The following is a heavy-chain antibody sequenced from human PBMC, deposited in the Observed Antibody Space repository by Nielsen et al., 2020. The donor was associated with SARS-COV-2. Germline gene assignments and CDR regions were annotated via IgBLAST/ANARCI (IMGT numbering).Heavy chain of an antibody. Sequence: ASVKVSCKASGCTFTYYAIHWVRRAPGRGLEWMGWINPDNGDTKYSQNFQGRVTVTRDTSASTAYMELSSLRSEDTAVYYCARDRSITSRHYSYFYFMDVWGQGTTVTVSS. CDR2: INPDNGDT. J-gene: IGHJ6*02. V-gene: IGHV1-3*01. CDR1: GCTFTYYA. CDR3: ARDRSITSRHYSYFYFMDV. D-gene: IGHD2-2*01.